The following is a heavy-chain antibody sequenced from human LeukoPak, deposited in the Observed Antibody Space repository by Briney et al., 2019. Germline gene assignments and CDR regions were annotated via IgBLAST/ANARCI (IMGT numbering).Heavy chain of an antibody. V-gene: IGHV3-30*02. J-gene: IGHJ5*02. Sequence: PGGSLRLSCAASGFTFSSYDMHWVRQAPGKGLEWVAFIRYDGSNKYYADSVKGRFTISRDNSKNTLYLQMNSLRAEDTAVYYCAKESREYYDYVWGSYRYSWFNPWGQGTLVTVSS. CDR1: GFTFSSYD. CDR2: IRYDGSNK. D-gene: IGHD3-16*02. CDR3: AKESREYYDYVWGSYRYSWFNP.